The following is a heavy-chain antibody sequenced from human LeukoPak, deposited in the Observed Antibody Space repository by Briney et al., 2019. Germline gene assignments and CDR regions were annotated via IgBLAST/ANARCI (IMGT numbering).Heavy chain of an antibody. J-gene: IGHJ4*02. CDR2: ISAYNGNT. D-gene: IGHD6-13*01. CDR3: ARGSTPPYSSSWYDFDY. V-gene: IGHV1-18*01. CDR1: GYTFTSYG. Sequence: ASVKVSCKASGYTFTSYGISWVRQAPGQGLEWMGWISAYNGNTNYAQKLQGRVTMTTDTSTSTAYMELRSLRSDDTAVYYCARGSTPPYSSSWYDFDYWGQGTLVTVSP.